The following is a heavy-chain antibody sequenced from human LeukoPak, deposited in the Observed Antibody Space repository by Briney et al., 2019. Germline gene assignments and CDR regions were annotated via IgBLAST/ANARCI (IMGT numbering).Heavy chain of an antibody. J-gene: IGHJ4*02. Sequence: GGSLRLSCAASGFTFNHYEMNWVRLAPGKGLERVSYISSSSGIIYYADSVKGRFTISRDNAKNALHLQMSSLRAEDTARYYCARLHVRGYRYGFDFWGQGTLVTVSS. CDR3: ARLHVRGYRYGFDF. CDR1: GFTFNHYE. V-gene: IGHV3-48*03. D-gene: IGHD5-18*01. CDR2: ISSSSGII.